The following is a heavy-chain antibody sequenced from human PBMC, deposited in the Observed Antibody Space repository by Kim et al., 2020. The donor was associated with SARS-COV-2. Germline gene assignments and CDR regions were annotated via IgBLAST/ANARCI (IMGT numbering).Heavy chain of an antibody. D-gene: IGHD2-2*02. J-gene: IGHJ4*02. V-gene: IGHV4-39*01. CDR3: ARQAPIADY. CDR2: IYYSGST. Sequence: SETLSLTCTVSGGSISSSSYYWGWIRQPPGKGLEWIGSIYYSGSTYYNPSLKSRVTISVDTSKNQFSLKLSSVTAADTAVYYCARQAPIADYWGQGTLVTVSS. CDR1: GGSISSSSYY.